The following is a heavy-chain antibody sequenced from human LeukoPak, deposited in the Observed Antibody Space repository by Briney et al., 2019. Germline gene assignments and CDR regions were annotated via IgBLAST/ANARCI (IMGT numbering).Heavy chain of an antibody. CDR1: GFTSTTYW. D-gene: IGHD3-16*01. V-gene: IGHV3-74*01. Sequence: GGSLRLSCVASGFTSTTYWMHWVRHAPGKGLVWVSRINGDGSNSNYADSVKGRFTISRDNARNTLYLQMNGLRAEDTALYYCARTYPTSHFDFWGQGTLVTVSS. J-gene: IGHJ4*02. CDR2: INGDGSNS. CDR3: ARTYPTSHFDF.